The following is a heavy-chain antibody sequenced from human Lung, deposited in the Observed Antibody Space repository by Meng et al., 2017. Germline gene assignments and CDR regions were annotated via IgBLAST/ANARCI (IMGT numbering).Heavy chain of an antibody. CDR3: ARGPTTMAHDFDY. CDR1: GGSFSDYY. D-gene: IGHD4-11*01. J-gene: IGHJ4*02. Sequence: QGQLKQWGAGLLKPAEPLSLTCVVSGGSFSDYYWSWILKPPGKGLEWIGEINHSGSTNYNPSLESRATISVDTSQNNLSLKLSSVTAADSAVYYCARGPTTMAHDFDYWGQGTLVTVSS. V-gene: IGHV4-34*01. CDR2: INHSGST.